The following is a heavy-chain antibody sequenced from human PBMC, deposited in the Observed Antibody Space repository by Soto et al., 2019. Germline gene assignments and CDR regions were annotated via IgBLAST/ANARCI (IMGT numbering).Heavy chain of an antibody. J-gene: IGHJ4*02. CDR2: IYCDDDK. CDR3: AHSLSTMVLPFDC. CDR1: GFSLSTSGVG. V-gene: IGHV2-5*02. Sequence: QITLKESGPTLVKPTQTLTLTCNFSGFSLSTSGVGVGWIRQPPGKALEWLALIYCDDDKRYSPSLKSRLTITKDTSKTQVVLTMTNIDPVDTATYYCAHSLSTMVLPFDCWGQGTLVTVSS. D-gene: IGHD3-10*01.